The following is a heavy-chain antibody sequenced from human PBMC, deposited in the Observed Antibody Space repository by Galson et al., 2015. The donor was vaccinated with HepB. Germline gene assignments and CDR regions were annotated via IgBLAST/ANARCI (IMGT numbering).Heavy chain of an antibody. J-gene: IGHJ4*02. Sequence: QSGAEVKKPGESLDISCKASGYTFTNYWIGWVRQMPGKGLEWVGIIYPDDSDTRYSPSFQGQVTISVDTSITAAYLQWSSLKASDTAMYYCARQRVGVTVADVMGPPYYFDYWGQGTLVTVSS. CDR2: IYPDDSDT. CDR1: GYTFTNYW. V-gene: IGHV5-51*01. CDR3: ARQRVGVTVADVMGPPYYFDY. D-gene: IGHD6-19*01.